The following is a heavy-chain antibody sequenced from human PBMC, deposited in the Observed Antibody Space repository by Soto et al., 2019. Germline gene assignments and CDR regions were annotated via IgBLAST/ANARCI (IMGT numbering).Heavy chain of an antibody. V-gene: IGHV3-30*04. CDR1: GFIFSGYP. J-gene: IGHJ5*02. D-gene: IGHD3-16*01. CDR2: VSHDGRNK. Sequence: PGGSLRLSCAVFGFIFSGYPMYWVRQAPGKGLEWVAIVSHDGRNKWYADSVKGRFTISRDNAKNTLYLQMNSLRAEDTAVYYCVRCWGSGDGSNLGYNWLDPWGQGTLVTVSS. CDR3: VRCWGSGDGSNLGYNWLDP.